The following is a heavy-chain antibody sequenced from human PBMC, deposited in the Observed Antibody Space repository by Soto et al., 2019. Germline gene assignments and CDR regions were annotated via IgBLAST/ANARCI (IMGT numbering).Heavy chain of an antibody. CDR1: GFTFSSYG. J-gene: IGHJ4*02. CDR3: AKDKLSGAMDY. Sequence: PGGSLRLSCAASGFTFSSYGMHWVRQAPGKGLEWVAVISYDGSNKYYADSVKGRFTISRDNSKNTLYLQMNSLRAEDTAVYYCAKDKLSGAMDYWGQGTLVIVS. D-gene: IGHD2-15*01. V-gene: IGHV3-30*18. CDR2: ISYDGSNK.